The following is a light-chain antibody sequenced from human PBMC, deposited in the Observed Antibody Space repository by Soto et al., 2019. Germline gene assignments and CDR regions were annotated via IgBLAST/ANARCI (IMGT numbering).Light chain of an antibody. CDR1: QSVSSY. Sequence: EIVLTQSPATLSLSPGDTATLSCRASQSVSSYLAWFQQKPGQAPRLLIYDASNRATGIPARFSGSGSGTDFTLTISSLEPEDFAVYYCQQRSNWPRSITFGQGTRLDI. CDR3: QQRSNWPRSIT. V-gene: IGKV3-11*01. J-gene: IGKJ5*01. CDR2: DAS.